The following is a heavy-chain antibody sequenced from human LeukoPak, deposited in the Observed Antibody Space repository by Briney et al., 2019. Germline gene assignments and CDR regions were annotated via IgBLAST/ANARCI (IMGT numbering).Heavy chain of an antibody. CDR3: TRDLMDYDVSTGLHHYYMDV. Sequence: GGSLRLSCAASGFTFSSYAMHWVRQAPGKGLEWVAVISYDGSNKYYADSVKGRFTISRDNAKNTLYLQMNTLRVEDTAVYYCTRDLMDYDVSTGLHHYYMDVWGQGTTATVSS. J-gene: IGHJ6*02. CDR2: ISYDGSNK. CDR1: GFTFSSYA. V-gene: IGHV3-30-3*01. D-gene: IGHD3-9*01.